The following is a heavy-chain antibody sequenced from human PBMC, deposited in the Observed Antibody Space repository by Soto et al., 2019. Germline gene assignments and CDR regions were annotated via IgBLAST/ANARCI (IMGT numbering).Heavy chain of an antibody. Sequence: QITLKESDPPLVKPTQTLTLPSASSGFSLTISGVGLGWIRQPPGKALEWLAVIYWDDSKHYSPSLRSRLTITKDTSKNQVVLTMTNMDPMDTGTYYCAHKGPEDWPLDYWGQGTLVTVSS. CDR3: AHKGPEDWPLDY. CDR1: GFSLTISGVG. V-gene: IGHV2-5*02. CDR2: IYWDDSK. J-gene: IGHJ4*02. D-gene: IGHD3-9*01.